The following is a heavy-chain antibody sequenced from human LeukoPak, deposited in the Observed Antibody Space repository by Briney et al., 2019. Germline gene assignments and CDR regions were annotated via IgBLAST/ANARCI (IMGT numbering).Heavy chain of an antibody. CDR2: ISASGGTT. D-gene: IGHD1-26*01. CDR3: AKGDSGSYSEYHFDY. Sequence: GGSLRLSCAASGFTFSSYAVSWVRQAPGKGLEWVSAISASGGTTYYADSVKGRFTISRDNSKNTLYLQMNSLRAEDTAVYYCAKGDSGSYSEYHFDYWGQGTLVTVSS. V-gene: IGHV3-23*01. J-gene: IGHJ4*02. CDR1: GFTFSSYA.